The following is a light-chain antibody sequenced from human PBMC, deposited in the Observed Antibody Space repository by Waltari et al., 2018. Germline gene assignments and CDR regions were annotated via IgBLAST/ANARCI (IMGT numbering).Light chain of an antibody. CDR3: QQYGSSPYS. J-gene: IGKJ2*01. V-gene: IGKV3-20*01. CDR2: GAS. CDR1: QTLHSNY. Sequence: EIVLTQSPGTLSLSAGERATLFCKASQTLHSNYLAWYQQKPGQSPGLLIFGASRRATGSPDRFSGSGSGTDFTRTISRLETEDSALYYCQQYGSSPYSFGQGARVEIK.